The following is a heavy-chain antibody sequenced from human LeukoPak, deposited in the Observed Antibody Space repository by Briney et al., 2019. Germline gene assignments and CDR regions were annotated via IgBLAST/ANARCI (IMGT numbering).Heavy chain of an antibody. CDR1: GYTFTGYY. D-gene: IGHD5-12*01. CDR3: ARGGPLSGCGINGMDV. J-gene: IGHJ6*02. CDR2: INPNSGGT. V-gene: IGHV1-2*04. Sequence: ASVKVSCKASGYTFTGYYMHWVRQAPGQGLEWMGWINPNSGGTNYAQKFQGWVTMTRDTSISTAYMELSRLRSDDTAVYYCARGGPLSGCGINGMDVWGQGTTVTVSS.